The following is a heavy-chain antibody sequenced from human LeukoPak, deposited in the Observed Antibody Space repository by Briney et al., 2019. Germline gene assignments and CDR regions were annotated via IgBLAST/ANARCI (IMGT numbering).Heavy chain of an antibody. Sequence: ASVKVSCKASGYTFTGYDMHWVRQVPGQGLEWMGWINPNNGATKYAQKFQASVTMTRHTSITTAYMALTRLRSDDTAVHYCASLPDHIAVSEAKQYTSMDVWGRGTTVTVSS. V-gene: IGHV1-2*02. CDR3: ASLPDHIAVSEAKQYTSMDV. CDR2: INPNNGAT. D-gene: IGHD2-15*01. J-gene: IGHJ6*04. CDR1: GYTFTGYD.